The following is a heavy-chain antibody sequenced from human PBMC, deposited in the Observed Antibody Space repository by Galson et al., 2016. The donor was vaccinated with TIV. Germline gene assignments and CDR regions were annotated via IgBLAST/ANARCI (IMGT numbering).Heavy chain of an antibody. CDR3: ARGVGDGYTLSHIDN. CDR2: VYYSGFT. V-gene: IGHV4-59*01. CDR1: DGFISMYY. J-gene: IGHJ4*02. D-gene: IGHD5-24*01. Sequence: QVQLQESGPRLVKPSETLSLTCTVSDGFISMYYWSWIRQPPGKTLEWIGYVYYSGFTKYNPSLERRVTISPDTSNKQYSLKLTSVTAADTAVYYCARGVGDGYTLSHIDNWGQGTLVTVSS.